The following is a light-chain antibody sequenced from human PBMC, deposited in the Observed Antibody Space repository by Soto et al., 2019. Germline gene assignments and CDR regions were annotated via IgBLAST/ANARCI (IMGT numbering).Light chain of an antibody. Sequence: QSALTQPASVSGSPGQSITISCTGTSSDVGAYDYVSWYQQHPDKAPKLIIFVVSNRPSGVSNRLSGSKSGNTASLTISGLQAEDEADYYCSLYTSSDTPDVFGTGTKVTVL. CDR3: SLYTSSDTPDV. CDR1: SSDVGAYDY. V-gene: IGLV2-14*01. J-gene: IGLJ1*01. CDR2: VVS.